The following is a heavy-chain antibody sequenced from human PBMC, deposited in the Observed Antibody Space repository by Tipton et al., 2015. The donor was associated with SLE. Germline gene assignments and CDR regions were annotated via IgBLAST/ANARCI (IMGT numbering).Heavy chain of an antibody. V-gene: IGHV4-61*02. CDR1: GGSISSSSYS. J-gene: IGHJ4*02. Sequence: TLSLTCTVSGGSISSSSYSWSWIRQPAGKGLEWIGRIYTSGSTNYNPSLKSRVTISVDTSKNQFSLKPSSVTAADTAIYYCASDTGNRWGPYYFDYWGQGTLVTVSS. CDR2: IYTSGST. CDR3: ASDTGNRWGPYYFDY. D-gene: IGHD1-14*01.